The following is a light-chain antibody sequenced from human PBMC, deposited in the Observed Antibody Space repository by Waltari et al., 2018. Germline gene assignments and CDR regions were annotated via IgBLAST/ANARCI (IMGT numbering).Light chain of an antibody. CDR3: QQYYDNWT. CDR1: QSVFKKYNNRNY. CDR2: WAS. V-gene: IGKV4-1*01. Sequence: DIVVTQSPDSLAVSLGERVTMNCKSSQSVFKKYNNRNYLGWFKQKPGQPPKLLIYWASTRESGVPDRFSGSGSGTDFTLTISSLQAEDVAVYYCQQYYDNWTFGQGTKVEIK. J-gene: IGKJ1*01.